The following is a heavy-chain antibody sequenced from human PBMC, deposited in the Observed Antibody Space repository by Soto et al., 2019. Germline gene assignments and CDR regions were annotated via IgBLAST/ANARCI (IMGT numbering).Heavy chain of an antibody. Sequence: GGSLRLSCAASGFTFDDYAMHWVRQAPGKGLEWVSLISWDGGSTYYADSVKGRFTISRDNSKNSLYLQMNSLRAEDTASYYCAKGSIASSPYYYSYGMDVWGQGTTVTVSS. J-gene: IGHJ6*02. CDR3: AKGSIASSPYYYSYGMDV. CDR1: GFTFDDYA. CDR2: ISWDGGST. D-gene: IGHD2-21*01. V-gene: IGHV3-43D*03.